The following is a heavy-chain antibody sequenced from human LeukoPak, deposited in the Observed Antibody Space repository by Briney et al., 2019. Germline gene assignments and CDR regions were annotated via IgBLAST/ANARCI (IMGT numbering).Heavy chain of an antibody. CDR1: GGSISGDH. V-gene: IGHV4-59*08. CDR3: ARRNDFDI. Sequence: SETLSLTCTVSGGSISGDHWNWVRQPPGKGLEWIGNIYYSGNTNYNPSLKSRVTISVDTSKNQFSLKLSSVTAADTAVYYCARRNDFDIWGQGTMVTVSS. CDR2: IYYSGNT. J-gene: IGHJ3*02.